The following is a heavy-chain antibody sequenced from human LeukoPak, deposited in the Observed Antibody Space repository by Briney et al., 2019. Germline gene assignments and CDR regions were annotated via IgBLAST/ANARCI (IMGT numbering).Heavy chain of an antibody. D-gene: IGHD4-17*01. Sequence: SETLSLTCAVYGGSFSGYYWSWIRQPPGKGLEWIGEINHSGSTNYNPSLKSRVTISVDTSKKQFSLKLSSVTAADTAVYYCARANGDYTLDAFDIWGQGTMVTVSS. CDR1: GGSFSGYY. V-gene: IGHV4-34*01. CDR3: ARANGDYTLDAFDI. J-gene: IGHJ3*02. CDR2: INHSGST.